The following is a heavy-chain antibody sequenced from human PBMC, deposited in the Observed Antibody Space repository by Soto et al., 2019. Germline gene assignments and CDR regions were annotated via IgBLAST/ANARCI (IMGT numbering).Heavy chain of an antibody. CDR1: GFTTNKHA. J-gene: IGHJ4*02. Sequence: EVQLLESGGGLIQRGGSLRLSCAVSGFTTNKHAMSWVRQAPEKGLEWVAGISDSGADKFYAESVRGRFSISRDGSRNTVYLQMSDLRPDDTAIYYCAKRMGPQDSWGKGTPVTVSS. CDR2: ISDSGADK. CDR3: AKRMGPQDS. D-gene: IGHD2-15*01. V-gene: IGHV3-23*01.